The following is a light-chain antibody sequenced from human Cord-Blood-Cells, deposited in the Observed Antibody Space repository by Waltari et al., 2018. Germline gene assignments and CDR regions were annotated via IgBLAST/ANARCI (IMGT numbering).Light chain of an antibody. CDR2: WAS. V-gene: IGKV4-1*01. Sequence: DIVMTQSPDSLAVSLGERATINCKSSQSVLYSSNNKNYLAWYQQKPGQPPKLLIYWASTRESGVPDRFRGSGSGTDFTLTISSLQAEDVAVYYCQQYYSTLQTFGGGTKVEIK. J-gene: IGKJ4*01. CDR1: QSVLYSSNNKNY. CDR3: QQYYSTLQT.